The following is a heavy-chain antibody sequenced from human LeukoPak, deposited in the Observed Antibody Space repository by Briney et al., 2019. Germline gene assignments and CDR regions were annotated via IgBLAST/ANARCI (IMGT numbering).Heavy chain of an antibody. V-gene: IGHV4-4*07. CDR1: GGSITNYY. CDR2: IYTGGTT. Sequence: SETLSLTCTVPGGSITNYYWSWIRQPAGKGLEWIGRIYTGGTTNYSPSLKSRVTMSVDTSKNQFSLNLTSVTAADTAVYYCARGICSGGTCYSPGAFDLWGQGTMVTVSS. D-gene: IGHD2-15*01. CDR3: ARGICSGGTCYSPGAFDL. J-gene: IGHJ3*01.